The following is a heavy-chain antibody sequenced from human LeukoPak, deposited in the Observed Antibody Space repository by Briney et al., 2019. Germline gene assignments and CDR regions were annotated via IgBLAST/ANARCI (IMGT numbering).Heavy chain of an antibody. Sequence: GGSLRLSCEVSGLTFSDYWMAWFRQAPGKGLEWVAHIKEDGTAKYYADSARGRFTISKDDDKNSLSLQMNSLRVEDTAVYYCVKGGWELDYWGQGTLVTVAS. CDR2: IKEDGTAK. V-gene: IGHV3-7*01. CDR1: GLTFSDYW. D-gene: IGHD4-23*01. J-gene: IGHJ4*02. CDR3: VKGGWELDY.